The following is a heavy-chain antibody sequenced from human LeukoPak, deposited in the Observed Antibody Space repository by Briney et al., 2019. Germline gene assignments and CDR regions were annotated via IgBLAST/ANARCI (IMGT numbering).Heavy chain of an antibody. CDR2: INPNSGGT. CDR3: ARDRRKAAGTPLDY. CDR1: GYTFSGYY. D-gene: IGHD6-13*01. V-gene: IGHV1-2*02. J-gene: IGHJ4*02. Sequence: GASVKVSCKASGYTFSGYYMHWVRQAPGQGLEWMGWINPNSGGTNYAQKFQGRVTMTRDTSISTAYMELSRLRSDDTAVYYCARDRRKAAGTPLDYWGQGTLVTVSS.